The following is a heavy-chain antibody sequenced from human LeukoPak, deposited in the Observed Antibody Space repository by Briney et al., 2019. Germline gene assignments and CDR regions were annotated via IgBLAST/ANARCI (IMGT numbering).Heavy chain of an antibody. CDR3: ASGNTYASNYSYAMDV. D-gene: IGHD4-23*01. CDR1: EFTFSTSD. CDR2: IWYDGGYK. J-gene: IGHJ6*02. V-gene: IGHV3-33*03. Sequence: PGGSLRLSCAASEFTFSTSDMHWVRQAPGKGRGGVAVIWYDGGYKHAADSVKGRFTSSRDNSKNTLYLQMNSLRAEDTPVYYCASGNTYASNYSYAMDVWGQGPTVPVPS.